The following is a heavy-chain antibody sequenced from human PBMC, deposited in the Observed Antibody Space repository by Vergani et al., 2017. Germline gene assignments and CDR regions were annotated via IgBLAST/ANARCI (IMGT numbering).Heavy chain of an antibody. J-gene: IGHJ4*02. Sequence: QVQLQESGPGLVKPSQTLSLTCTVSGGSISSGGYYWGWIRQPPGKGLEWIGSIYYSGSTYYNPSLKSRVTISVDTSKNQFSLKLSSVTAADTAVYYCARDIVVVVAATRGDYWGQGTLVTVSS. CDR2: IYYSGST. D-gene: IGHD2-15*01. CDR1: GGSISSGGYY. CDR3: ARDIVVVVAATRGDY. V-gene: IGHV4-39*01.